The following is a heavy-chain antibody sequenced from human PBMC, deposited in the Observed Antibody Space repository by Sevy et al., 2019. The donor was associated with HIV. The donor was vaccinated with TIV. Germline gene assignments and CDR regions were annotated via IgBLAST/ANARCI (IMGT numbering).Heavy chain of an antibody. CDR1: GFTFDDYT. CDR2: ISWDGGST. J-gene: IGHJ4*02. D-gene: IGHD3-16*01. V-gene: IGHV3-43*01. Sequence: GGSLRLSCAASGFTFDDYTMHWVRQAPGKGLEWVSLISWDGGSTYYADSVKGRFTISRDNSKNSLSLQMNSLRTEDTALYYCAKDSARGGEGQGWFDYWGQGTLVTVSS. CDR3: AKDSARGGEGQGWFDY.